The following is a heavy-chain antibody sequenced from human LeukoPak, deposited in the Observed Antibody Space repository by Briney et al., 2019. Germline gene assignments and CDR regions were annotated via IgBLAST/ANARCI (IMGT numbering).Heavy chain of an antibody. CDR3: ARAMADSSGYYYDY. Sequence: SETLSLTCTVSGGSISSGDYYWSWIRQPPGKGLEWIGYIYYSGSTYYNPSLKSRVTISVDTSKNQFSPKLSSVTAADTAVYYCARAMADSSGYYYDYWGQGTLVTVSS. D-gene: IGHD3-22*01. CDR1: GGSISSGDYY. V-gene: IGHV4-30-4*01. J-gene: IGHJ4*02. CDR2: IYYSGST.